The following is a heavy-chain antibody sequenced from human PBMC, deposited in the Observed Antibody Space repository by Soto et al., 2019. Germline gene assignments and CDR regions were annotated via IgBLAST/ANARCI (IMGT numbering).Heavy chain of an antibody. J-gene: IGHJ4*02. CDR2: ISSSSSYI. D-gene: IGHD2-2*01. CDR3: ASARQAPVAY. Sequence: PGGYPELSCAASGFTFGGYSMNWVRQAPGKGLEWVSSISSSSSYIYYADSVKGRFTISRDNAKNSLYLQMNSLRAEDTAVYYCASARQAPVAYPGQRSLVTVSS. CDR1: GFTFGGYS. V-gene: IGHV3-21*01.